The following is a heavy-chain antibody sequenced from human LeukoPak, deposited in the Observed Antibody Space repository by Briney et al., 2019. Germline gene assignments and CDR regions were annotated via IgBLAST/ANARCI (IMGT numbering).Heavy chain of an antibody. CDR2: INHSGST. D-gene: IGHD2-15*01. V-gene: IGHV4-34*01. Sequence: SETLSLTCAVYGGSFSGYYWSWIRQPPGKGLEWIGEINHSGSTYYNPSLKSRVTISVDTSKNQFSLKLSSVTAADTAVYYCARALIYCSGGSCYSGWFDPWGQGTLVTVSS. CDR1: GGSFSGYY. J-gene: IGHJ5*02. CDR3: ARALIYCSGGSCYSGWFDP.